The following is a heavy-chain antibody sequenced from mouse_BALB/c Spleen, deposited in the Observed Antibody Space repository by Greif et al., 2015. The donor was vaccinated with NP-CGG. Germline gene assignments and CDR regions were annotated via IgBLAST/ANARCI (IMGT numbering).Heavy chain of an antibody. Sequence: EVKLMESGGGLVQPGGSRKLPCAASGFTFSSFGMHWVRQAPEKGLEWVAYISSGSSTIYYADTVKGRFTISRDNPKNTLFLQMTSLRSEDTAMYYCARTTVVAYYAMDYWGQGTSVTVSS. CDR1: GFTFSSFG. CDR3: ARTTVVAYYAMDY. J-gene: IGHJ4*01. D-gene: IGHD1-1*01. V-gene: IGHV5-17*02. CDR2: ISSGSSTI.